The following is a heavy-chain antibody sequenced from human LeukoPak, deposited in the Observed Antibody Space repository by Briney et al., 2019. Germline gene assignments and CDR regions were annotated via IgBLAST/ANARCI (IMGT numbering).Heavy chain of an antibody. V-gene: IGHV1-2*02. CDR2: INPNSGGT. J-gene: IGHJ5*02. D-gene: IGHD2-15*01. CDR3: ARDPGSNWFDP. Sequence: ASVKVSCKASGYTFTGYYMHWVRQAPGQGLEWMGWINPNSGGTNYAQKFQGRVTVTRDTSISTAYLDLSRLRSDDTAVYYCARDPGSNWFDPWGQGTLVTVSS. CDR1: GYTFTGYY.